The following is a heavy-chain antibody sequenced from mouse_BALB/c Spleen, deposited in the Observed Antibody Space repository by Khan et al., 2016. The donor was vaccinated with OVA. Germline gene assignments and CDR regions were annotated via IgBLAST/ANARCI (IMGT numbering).Heavy chain of an antibody. V-gene: IGHV1S56*01. CDR3: ARWGGNYPSYAMDY. J-gene: IGHJ4*01. CDR2: IYPGNVNT. Sequence: QVQLKVSGPELVKPGASVRISCKASGYTFTSYYVHWVKQRPGQGLEWIGWIYPGNVNTDYNEKFKGKATLIAGKSSSTAYMQLSSLTSEDSAVYFCARWGGNYPSYAMDYWGKGTSVTVSS. D-gene: IGHD2-1*01. CDR1: GYTFTSYY.